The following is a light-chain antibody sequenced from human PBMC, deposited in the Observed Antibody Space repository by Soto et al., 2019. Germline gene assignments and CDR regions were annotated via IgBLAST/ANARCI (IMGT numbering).Light chain of an antibody. CDR3: NSYTSSSTLV. V-gene: IGLV2-14*03. J-gene: IGLJ2*01. CDR2: NVY. Sequence: QSALTQPASVSGSPGQSITISCTGTSSDVGGYNFVSWYQQHPGKAPKLMLYNVYDRPSGISHRFSGSRSGNTASLTISGLQAEDEAHYYGNSYTSSSTLVFGGGTKVTVL. CDR1: SSDVGGYNF.